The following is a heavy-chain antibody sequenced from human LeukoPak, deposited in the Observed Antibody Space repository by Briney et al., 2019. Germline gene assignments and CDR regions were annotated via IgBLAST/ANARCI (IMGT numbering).Heavy chain of an antibody. CDR1: GFTFSSYA. V-gene: IGHV3-23*01. J-gene: IGHJ4*02. CDR3: AKVAAGYCSSTSCYADY. Sequence: SGGSLRLSCAASGFTFSSYAMSWVRQAPGKGLEWVSAISGSGGSTYYADSVKGRFTISRDNSKNTLYLQMNSLRAEDTAVYSCAKVAAGYCSSTSCYADYWGQGTLVTVSS. D-gene: IGHD2-2*03. CDR2: ISGSGGST.